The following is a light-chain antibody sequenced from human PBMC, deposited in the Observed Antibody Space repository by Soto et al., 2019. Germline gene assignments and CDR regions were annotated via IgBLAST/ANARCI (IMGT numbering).Light chain of an antibody. V-gene: IGKV1-12*01. J-gene: IGKJ4*01. CDR2: TVS. CDR3: QQANSFPLA. Sequence: DLHMTQSPSSVSASVGDRVTITCRASQGISSWLAWYQQKPGKAPKLLIYTVSSLQSGFPSRFIGSISGTDFTLIMSSLQPEDFATYYCQQANSFPLAFGGGTKEEIK. CDR1: QGISSW.